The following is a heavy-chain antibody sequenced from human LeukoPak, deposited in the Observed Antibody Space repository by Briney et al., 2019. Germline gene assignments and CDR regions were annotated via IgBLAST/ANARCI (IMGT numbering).Heavy chain of an antibody. V-gene: IGHV3-21*01. J-gene: IGHJ4*02. CDR2: ISSSSTYI. CDR1: GFTFGSYS. CDR3: ARDTYGDYVVDY. D-gene: IGHD4-17*01. Sequence: GGSLILSCAASGFTFGSYSMQWVRQAPGKGLEWVSSISSSSTYIYYADSVEGRFTLSRDNAKNSLYLQMNSLRAEDTAVYYCARDTYGDYVVDYWGQGTLVIVSS.